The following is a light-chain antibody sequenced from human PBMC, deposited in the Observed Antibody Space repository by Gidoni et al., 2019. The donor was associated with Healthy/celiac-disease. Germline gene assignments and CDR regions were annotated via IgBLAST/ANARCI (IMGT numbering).Light chain of an antibody. Sequence: IKMTQSPSTLAASVEDRITITCRARQSISSWLAWYQQKPGNAPKLLIYRASSLESGVPSRFSGSGSGTEFTLTISSLQPDDFATYYCRQYNSYSQTFGQGTKLDIK. CDR3: RQYNSYSQT. CDR2: RAS. CDR1: QSISSW. J-gene: IGKJ2*01. V-gene: IGKV1-5*03.